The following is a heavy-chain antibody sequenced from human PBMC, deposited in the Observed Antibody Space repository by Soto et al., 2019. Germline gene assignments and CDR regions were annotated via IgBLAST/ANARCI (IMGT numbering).Heavy chain of an antibody. CDR1: GYTFSVYH. D-gene: IGHD3-10*01. Sequence: ASVKVSCKASGYTFSVYHMHWVRQAPGQGLEWMGWVHPNSGGTNYAQSFEGRVTMTRDTSINTAYMELSRLTSDDTAVYYCARCGDPYHYYGMDVWGQGTTVTVSS. J-gene: IGHJ6*02. CDR2: VHPNSGGT. CDR3: ARCGDPYHYYGMDV. V-gene: IGHV1-2*02.